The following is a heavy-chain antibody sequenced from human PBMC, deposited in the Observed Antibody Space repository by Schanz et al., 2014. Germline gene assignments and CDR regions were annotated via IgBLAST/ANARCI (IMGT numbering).Heavy chain of an antibody. D-gene: IGHD6-6*01. Sequence: EVQLVESGGGLVQPGGSLRLSCAASGFSFNNYWMTWFRQAPGKGLEWVANIIHDGSEKFYVDSVKGRFTISRDNAKNSFSPQTSVLSAETTDEYYCPRAIRNSSPSYYDHWGQGTLVTVSA. CDR3: PRAIRNSSPSYYDH. V-gene: IGHV3-7*01. CDR2: IIHDGSEK. J-gene: IGHJ4*02. CDR1: GFSFNNYW.